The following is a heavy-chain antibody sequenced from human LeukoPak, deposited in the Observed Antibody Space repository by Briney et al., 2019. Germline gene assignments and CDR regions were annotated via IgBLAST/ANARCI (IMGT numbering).Heavy chain of an antibody. Sequence: GGSLRLSCAASGFTVSSNYMSWVRQAPGKGLGWVSVIYSGGSTYYADSVKGRFTISRDNSKNTLYLQMNSLRAEDTAVYYCARDPLLITFGGVIQAYGMDVWGQGTTVTVSS. V-gene: IGHV3-53*01. CDR1: GFTVSSNY. D-gene: IGHD3-16*01. CDR2: IYSGGST. CDR3: ARDPLLITFGGVIQAYGMDV. J-gene: IGHJ6*02.